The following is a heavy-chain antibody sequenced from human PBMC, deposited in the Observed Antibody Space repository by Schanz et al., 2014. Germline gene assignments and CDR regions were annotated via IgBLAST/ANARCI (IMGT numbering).Heavy chain of an antibody. CDR2: IGGSGDST. D-gene: IGHD3-9*01. CDR3: AKHVRSLTGNDY. Sequence: EVQLVESGGGLVKPGESLRLSCAASGFIFSAYTMNWVRQAPGKGLEWVSGIGGSGDSTHYADSVKGRFIISRDNSKNTLYLQVNSLRAEDTAVYYCAKHVRSLTGNDYWGQGTLVIVSS. V-gene: IGHV3-23*04. J-gene: IGHJ4*02. CDR1: GFIFSAYT.